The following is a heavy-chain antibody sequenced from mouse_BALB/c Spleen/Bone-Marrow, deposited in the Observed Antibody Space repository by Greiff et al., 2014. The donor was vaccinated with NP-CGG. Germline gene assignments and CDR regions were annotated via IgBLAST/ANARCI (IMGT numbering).Heavy chain of an antibody. V-gene: IGHV1-14*01. CDR1: GYTFTSYI. CDR2: INPYNDGT. CDR3: ARRWLPYAMDY. D-gene: IGHD2-3*01. Sequence: VQLQQSGPELVKPGASVKMSCKASGYTFTSYIMHWVKQKPGQGLEWIGYINPYNDGTKYNEKFKGKATLTSDKSSSTAYMELSSLTSEDSAVDYCARRWLPYAMDYWGQGTSVTVSS. J-gene: IGHJ4*01.